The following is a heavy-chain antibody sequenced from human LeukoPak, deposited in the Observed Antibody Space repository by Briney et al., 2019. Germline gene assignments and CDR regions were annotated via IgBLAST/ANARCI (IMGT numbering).Heavy chain of an antibody. CDR1: GLTFSSYA. J-gene: IGHJ4*02. Sequence: GGSLRLSCAASGLTFSSYAMSWVRQAPGKGLKWGSAISHSGASTNYADSVKGRFTIPRDNSKSTLFLQMHSLRADDTAVYYCARHLGYSSSHTDYWGQGTRVTVSS. V-gene: IGHV3-23*01. CDR3: ARHLGYSSSHTDY. CDR2: ISHSGAST. D-gene: IGHD6-13*01.